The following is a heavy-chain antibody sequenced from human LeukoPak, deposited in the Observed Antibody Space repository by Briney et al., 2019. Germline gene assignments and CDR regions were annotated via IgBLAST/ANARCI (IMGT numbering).Heavy chain of an antibody. J-gene: IGHJ6*02. D-gene: IGHD3-10*01. CDR3: ARDSDYGSGSYHYAVDYYYYGMDV. Sequence: GGSLRLSCAVSGFTFSSYWMHWVRQAPGKGLVWVSRIDRDGSRINYADSVKGRFTISRDNGKNTLFLQMNSLRAEDTAVYYCARDSDYGSGSYHYAVDYYYYGMDVWGQGTTVTVSS. V-gene: IGHV3-74*01. CDR1: GFTFSSYW. CDR2: IDRDGSRI.